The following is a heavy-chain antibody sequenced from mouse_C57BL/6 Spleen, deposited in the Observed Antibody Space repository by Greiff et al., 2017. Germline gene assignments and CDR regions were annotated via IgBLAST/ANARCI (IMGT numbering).Heavy chain of an antibody. D-gene: IGHD1-1*01. Sequence: EVQLQQSGPVLVKPGASVKMSCKASGYTFTDYYMNWVKQSHGKSLEWIGVINPYNGGTSYNQKFKGKATLTVDKSSSTAYMELNSLTSEDSAVYYCARRKVFITTTPYFDVWGTGTTVTVSS. CDR1: GYTFTDYY. V-gene: IGHV1-19*01. CDR3: ARRKVFITTTPYFDV. CDR2: INPYNGGT. J-gene: IGHJ1*03.